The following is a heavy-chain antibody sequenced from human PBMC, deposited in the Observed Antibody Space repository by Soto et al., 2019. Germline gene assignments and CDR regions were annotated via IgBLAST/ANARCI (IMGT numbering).Heavy chain of an antibody. CDR1: GYPFNDYF. V-gene: IGHV5-51*01. Sequence: VESLKLSCQCPGYPFNDYFIGWVRQIPWKGLEWMWIIYPYDSYTRYSPSFQGQVTISADKSINTAYLQWSSLKASDTSMYYCVVQQKLPGAKYWGKGNMVTVSS. J-gene: IGHJ4*02. CDR2: IYPYDSYT. CDR3: VVQQKLPGAKY. D-gene: IGHD1-1*01.